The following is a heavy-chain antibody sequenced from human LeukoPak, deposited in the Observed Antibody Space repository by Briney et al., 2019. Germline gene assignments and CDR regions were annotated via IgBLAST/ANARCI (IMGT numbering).Heavy chain of an antibody. Sequence: SETLSLTCTVSGYSISSGYYWGWIRQPPGKGLEWIGSIYHSGSTYYNRSLKSRVTISVDTSKNQFSLKLSSVTAADTAVYYCARCPTYSRRNIYFDYWGQGTLVTVSS. CDR2: IYHSGST. D-gene: IGHD4-11*01. V-gene: IGHV4-38-2*02. CDR3: ARCPTYSRRNIYFDY. CDR1: GYSISSGYY. J-gene: IGHJ4*02.